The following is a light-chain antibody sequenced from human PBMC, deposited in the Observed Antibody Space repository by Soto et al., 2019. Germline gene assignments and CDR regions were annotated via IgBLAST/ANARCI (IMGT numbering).Light chain of an antibody. CDR1: QGISSC. J-gene: IGKJ3*01. CDR3: QQANSCPFA. V-gene: IGKV1-12*01. Sequence: DVQMTQSPSSVSASVGDRVTITCRASQGISSCLAWYQQKPGKATKLLIYGASSLQSGVPSRFSGRGTWTDFALSISSLQPEDFATYLCQQANSCPFAFGLGTNVDIK. CDR2: GAS.